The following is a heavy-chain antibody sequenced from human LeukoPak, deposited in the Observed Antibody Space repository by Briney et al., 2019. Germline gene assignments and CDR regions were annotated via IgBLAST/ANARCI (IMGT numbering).Heavy chain of an antibody. CDR1: GYSISSGYY. V-gene: IGHV4-38-2*02. D-gene: IGHD3-10*01. J-gene: IGHJ4*02. CDR3: ARHRSGYFDY. CDR2: IYHSGST. Sequence: SETLSLTCTVSGYSISSGYYWGWIRQPPGKGLEWIGSIYHSGSTYYNPSLKSRVTISVDTSKNQFSLKLSSVTAADTAVYYCARHRSGYFDYWGQGTLVTVSS.